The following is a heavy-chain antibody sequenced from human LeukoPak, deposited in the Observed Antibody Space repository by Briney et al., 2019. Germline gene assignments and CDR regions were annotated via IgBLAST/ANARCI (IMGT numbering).Heavy chain of an antibody. CDR1: GGSISSSSYY. V-gene: IGHV4-39*01. J-gene: IGHJ4*02. CDR3: ARADLYDFWSGSPRTFDY. Sequence: SETLSLTCTVSGGSISSSSYYWGWIRQPPGKGLEWIGSIYYSGSTYYNPSLKSRVTISVDTSKNQFSLKLSSVTAADTAVYYCARADLYDFWSGSPRTFDYWGQGTVVTVSS. CDR2: IYYSGST. D-gene: IGHD3-3*01.